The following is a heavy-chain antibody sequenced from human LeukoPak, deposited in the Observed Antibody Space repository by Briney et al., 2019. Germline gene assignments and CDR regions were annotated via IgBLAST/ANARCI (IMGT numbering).Heavy chain of an antibody. Sequence: GGSLRLSCAASGFTFSTSWMSWVRQAPGGGLEWVANIKQDGSDKYYVDSGKGGFTLSRDNAKHSLYLQMNYLRAEDTAVYYCARFRDDYVWGSYTPPKDFDYWGQGSLVTVSS. CDR3: ARFRDDYVWGSYTPPKDFDY. CDR1: GFTFSTSW. J-gene: IGHJ4*02. D-gene: IGHD3-16*01. V-gene: IGHV3-7*01. CDR2: IKQDGSDK.